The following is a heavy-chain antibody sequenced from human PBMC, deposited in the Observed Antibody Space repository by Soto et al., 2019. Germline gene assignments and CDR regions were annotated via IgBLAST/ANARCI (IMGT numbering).Heavy chain of an antibody. CDR2: IKSKTDGGTT. J-gene: IGHJ4*02. CDR1: GFTFSNAW. Sequence: GGSLRLSCAASGFTFSNAWMSWVRQAPGKGLEWVGRIKSKTDGGTTDYAAPVKGRFTISRDDSKNTLYLQMNSLKTEDTAVYYCTTVSFDVGIFGVVIIGGDYWGQGTLVTVSS. D-gene: IGHD3-3*01. V-gene: IGHV3-15*01. CDR3: TTVSFDVGIFGVVIIGGDY.